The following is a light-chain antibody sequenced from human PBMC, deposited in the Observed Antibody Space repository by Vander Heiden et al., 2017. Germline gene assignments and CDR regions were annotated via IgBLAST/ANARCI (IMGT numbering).Light chain of an antibody. CDR1: QSVLYSSNNKNY. CDR3: QQDESNPPWT. CDR2: WAS. V-gene: IGKV4-1*01. Sequence: DIVMTQSPDSLAVSLGERATINCKSSQSVLYSSNNKNYLAWYQQKPGQPPKLLIYWASTREAGVPDRFSGSGYGTDFTLTISSRQAEDVAVYYCQQDESNPPWTFGQGTKVEIK. J-gene: IGKJ1*01.